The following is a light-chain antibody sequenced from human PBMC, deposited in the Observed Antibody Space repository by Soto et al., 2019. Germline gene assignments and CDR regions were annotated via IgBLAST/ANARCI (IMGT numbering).Light chain of an antibody. V-gene: IGKV4-1*01. Sequence: VMTQSPDALAVSLGERATITCQSSQSVFYSSNNKNALAWFQQKPGQPPKMLIYWASTRESGVPDRFSGSGSGTDFTLTISSLQAEDVAVYYCQQYLNILSFGGGTNVDIK. CDR1: QSVFYSSNNKNA. CDR3: QQYLNILS. J-gene: IGKJ4*01. CDR2: WAS.